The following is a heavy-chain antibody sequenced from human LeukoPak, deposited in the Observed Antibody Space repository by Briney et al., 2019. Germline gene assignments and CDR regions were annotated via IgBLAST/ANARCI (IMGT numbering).Heavy chain of an antibody. J-gene: IGHJ4*02. CDR3: ARTLYYFDY. Sequence: PGGSLRLSCAASGFTFSSYGMHWVRQAPGKGLEWVALIWYDGSNKYYGDSVKGRFTISRDNSKNTLYLQMNSLRSEDTAVYFCARTLYYFDYWGQGTLVTVSS. CDR2: IWYDGSNK. V-gene: IGHV3-33*01. CDR1: GFTFSSYG.